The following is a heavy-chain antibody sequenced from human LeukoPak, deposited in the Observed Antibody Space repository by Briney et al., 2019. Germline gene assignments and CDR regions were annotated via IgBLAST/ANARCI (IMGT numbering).Heavy chain of an antibody. CDR3: ARDGWGYSGYDDLGLTLFDY. D-gene: IGHD5-12*01. CDR1: GFTFSSYA. CDR2: ISSNGGST. Sequence: PGGSLRLSCAASGFTFSSYAMHWVRQAPGKGLEYVSAISSNGGSTYYANSVKGRFTISRDNSKNTLYLQMGSLRAEDMAVYYCARDGWGYSGYDDLGLTLFDYWGQGTLVTVSS. V-gene: IGHV3-64*01. J-gene: IGHJ4*02.